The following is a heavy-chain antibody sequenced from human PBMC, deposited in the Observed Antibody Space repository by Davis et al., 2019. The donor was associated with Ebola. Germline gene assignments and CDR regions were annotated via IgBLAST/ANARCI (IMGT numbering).Heavy chain of an antibody. V-gene: IGHV1-46*03. D-gene: IGHD3-22*01. Sequence: AASVKVSCKASGYTFTSYYMHWVRQAPGQGLEWMGIINPSGGSTSYAQKFQGRVTMTRDTSTSTVYMELSSLRSEDTAVYYCARDYYDSSGYYYEARYGMDVWGQGTTVTVSS. CDR3: ARDYYDSSGYYYEARYGMDV. J-gene: IGHJ6*02. CDR2: INPSGGST. CDR1: GYTFTSYY.